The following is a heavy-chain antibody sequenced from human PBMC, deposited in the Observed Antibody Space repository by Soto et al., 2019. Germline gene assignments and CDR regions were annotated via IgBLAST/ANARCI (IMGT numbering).Heavy chain of an antibody. CDR1: GGSISSYY. J-gene: IGHJ6*02. Sequence: SETLSLTCTVSGGSISSYYWSWIRQPPGKGLEWIGYIYYSGSTNYNPSLKSRVTISVDTSKNQFSLKLSSVTAADTAVYYCARVGRITIFGVERGGMDVWGQGTTVTVSS. CDR2: IYYSGST. D-gene: IGHD3-3*01. CDR3: ARVGRITIFGVERGGMDV. V-gene: IGHV4-59*01.